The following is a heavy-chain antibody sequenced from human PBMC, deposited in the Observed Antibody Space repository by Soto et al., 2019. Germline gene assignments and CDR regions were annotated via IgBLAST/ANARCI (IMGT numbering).Heavy chain of an antibody. CDR3: AIPRTPSIAAAGIPQQFYYYYYGMDV. D-gene: IGHD6-13*01. Sequence: GGSLRLSCAASGFTFSSYAMSWVRQAPGKGLEWVSAISGSGGSTYYADSVKGRFTISRDNSKNTLYLQMNSLRAEDTAVYYCAIPRTPSIAAAGIPQQFYYYYYGMDVWGQGTTVTVSS. CDR2: ISGSGGST. V-gene: IGHV3-23*01. J-gene: IGHJ6*02. CDR1: GFTFSSYA.